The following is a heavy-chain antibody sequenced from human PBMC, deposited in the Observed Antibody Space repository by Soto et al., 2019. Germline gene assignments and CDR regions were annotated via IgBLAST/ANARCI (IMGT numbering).Heavy chain of an antibody. CDR2: IKQDGSEK. Sequence: GGSLRLSCAASGFTFSSYWMSWVRQAPGKGLEWVANIKQDGSEKYYVDSVKGRFTISRDNAKNSLYLQMNSPRAEDTAVYYCARDRAATTWSEFDYWGQGTLVTVSS. V-gene: IGHV3-7*01. CDR3: ARDRAATTWSEFDY. D-gene: IGHD4-17*01. CDR1: GFTFSSYW. J-gene: IGHJ4*02.